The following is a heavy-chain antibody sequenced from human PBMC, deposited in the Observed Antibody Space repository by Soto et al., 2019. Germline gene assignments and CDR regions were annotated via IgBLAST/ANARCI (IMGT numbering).Heavy chain of an antibody. CDR3: ARGGYYDNTWGKLSHYGLDV. CDR2: ISPYNDYT. D-gene: IGHD3-16*01. J-gene: IGHJ6*02. Sequence: QVQLVQSAAEVKKPGASVRVSCKASGYTCIRYGIAWVRQAPGQGLEWIGWISPYNDYTIYAQKLQGRVTMTADTSTRTVYMELRGLKSDDTAVYSCARGGYYDNTWGKLSHYGLDVWGQGTSVTVSS. V-gene: IGHV1-18*01. CDR1: GYTCIRYG.